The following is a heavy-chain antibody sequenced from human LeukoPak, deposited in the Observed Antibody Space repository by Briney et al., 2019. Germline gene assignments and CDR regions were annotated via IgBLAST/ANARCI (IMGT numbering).Heavy chain of an antibody. J-gene: IGHJ6*03. CDR3: VRERKMSTYYMDV. CDR2: IIQDGSET. V-gene: IGHV3-7*01. CDR1: GFMFRTYW. D-gene: IGHD5-24*01. Sequence: PGGSLRLSCVASGFMFRTYWMSWVRQAPGMGLEWVANIIQDGSETHYVDFMKGRFTISRDNAKNSLYLQMNSLRAEDTAVYYCVRERKMSTYYMDVRGEGTTVTVSS.